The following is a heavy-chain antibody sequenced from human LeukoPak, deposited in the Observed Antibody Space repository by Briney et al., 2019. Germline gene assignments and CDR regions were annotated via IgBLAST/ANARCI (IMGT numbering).Heavy chain of an antibody. CDR3: ATFIDSATRRFFDH. J-gene: IGHJ4*02. V-gene: IGHV3-23*01. CDR2: IGHTGGAT. Sequence: GGSLRLSCAASGFTFSSSAMSWVRQAPGKGLEWVSGIGHTGGATYYADSVMGRFTVSRDNSENTLCLEMSSLRAEDTAAYFCATFIDSATRRFFDHWGQGTLVTVSS. D-gene: IGHD3-10*01. CDR1: GFTFSSSA.